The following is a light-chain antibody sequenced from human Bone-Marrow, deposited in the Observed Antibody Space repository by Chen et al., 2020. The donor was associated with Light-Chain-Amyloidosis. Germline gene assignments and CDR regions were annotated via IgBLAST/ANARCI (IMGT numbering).Light chain of an antibody. CDR3: SSYTITNTLV. V-gene: IGLV2-14*01. J-gene: IGLJ1*01. CDR2: EVT. CDR1: SSDVGGDNH. Sequence: QSALTQPASVSGSPGQAITISGTGTSSDVGGDNHVSWYQQHPDKAPKLMIYEVTNRPSWVPDRFSGSKSDNTASLTISGLQTEAEADYFCSSYTITNTLVFGGGTRVTVL.